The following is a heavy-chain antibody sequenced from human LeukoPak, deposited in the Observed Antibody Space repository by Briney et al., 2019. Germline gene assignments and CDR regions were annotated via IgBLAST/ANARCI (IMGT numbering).Heavy chain of an antibody. D-gene: IGHD3-3*01. V-gene: IGHV4-59*01. CDR1: GGSISSYY. CDR3: ARGGYDFWSGYYTHNFDY. CDR2: IYYSGST. J-gene: IGHJ4*02. Sequence: SETLSLTCTVSGGSISSYYWSWIRQPPGKGLEWIGYIYYSGSTNYNPSLKSRVTISVDTSKNQFSLKLSSVTAADTAVYYCARGGYDFWSGYYTHNFDYWGQGTLVTVSS.